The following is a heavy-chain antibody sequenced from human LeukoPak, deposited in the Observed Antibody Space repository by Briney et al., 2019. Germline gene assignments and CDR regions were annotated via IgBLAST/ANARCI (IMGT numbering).Heavy chain of an antibody. V-gene: IGHV3-23*01. CDR2: ISGSGGST. CDR1: GFTFNTYV. Sequence: GGSLRLSCAASGFTFNTYVMSWVRQAPGKGLEWVSGISGSGGSTNYADSVKGRFTISRDNSKNTLYLQMNSLRAEDTAVYYCGKGKLELPYYFDYWGQGTLVTVSS. J-gene: IGHJ4*02. CDR3: GKGKLELPYYFDY. D-gene: IGHD1-7*01.